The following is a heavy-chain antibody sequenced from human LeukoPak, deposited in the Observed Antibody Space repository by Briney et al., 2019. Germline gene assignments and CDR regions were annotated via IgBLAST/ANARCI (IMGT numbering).Heavy chain of an antibody. CDR1: RFTFSSYP. J-gene: IGHJ4*02. Sequence: GGSLRLSCAASRFTFSSYPMSWVRQAPGKGLEWVSAISGSGGSTYYADSVKGRFTISRDNSKNTLYLQMNSLRAEDTAVYYCAKGIEYYYGSGSYYDYWGQGTLVTVSS. D-gene: IGHD3-10*01. V-gene: IGHV3-23*01. CDR3: AKGIEYYYGSGSYYDY. CDR2: ISGSGGST.